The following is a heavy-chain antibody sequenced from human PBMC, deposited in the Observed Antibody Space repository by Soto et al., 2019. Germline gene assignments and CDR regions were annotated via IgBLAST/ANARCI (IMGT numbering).Heavy chain of an antibody. Sequence: GGSLRLSCAASGFTFSGSAMHWVRQASGKGLEWVGRIRRKTNSYATAYAASVKGRFTISRDDLRNTAFLQMNSLKTEDTAVYYCTRDYDDSYYYGMDVWGQGTMVTVSS. D-gene: IGHD4-17*01. J-gene: IGHJ6*02. CDR2: IRRKTNSYAT. CDR1: GFTFSGSA. CDR3: TRDYDDSYYYGMDV. V-gene: IGHV3-73*01.